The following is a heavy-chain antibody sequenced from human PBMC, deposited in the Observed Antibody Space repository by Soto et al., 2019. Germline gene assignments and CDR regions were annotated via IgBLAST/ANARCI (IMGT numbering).Heavy chain of an antibody. V-gene: IGHV3-11*01. CDR1: GFTFSDYY. CDR3: ARALQRNSNWFDP. D-gene: IGHD1-7*01. CDR2: ISSSGSTI. Sequence: GGSLRLSCAASGFTFSDYYMSWIRQAPGKGLEWVSYISSSGSTIYYADSVKGRFTISRDNAKNSLYLQMNSLRAEDTAVYYCARALQRNSNWFDPWGQGTLVTVSS. J-gene: IGHJ5*02.